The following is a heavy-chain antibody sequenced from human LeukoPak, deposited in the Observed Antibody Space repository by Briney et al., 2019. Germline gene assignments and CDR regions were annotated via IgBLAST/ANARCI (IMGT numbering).Heavy chain of an antibody. Sequence: GGSLRLSCAASGFTFSDYYVSWIRQAPGKGLEWVSYISSSGSTIYYADSVKGRFTISRDNAKNSLYLQMNSLRAEDTAVYYCARETAPGAFDIWGQGTMVTVSS. V-gene: IGHV3-11*01. J-gene: IGHJ3*02. CDR3: ARETAPGAFDI. CDR2: ISSSGSTI. D-gene: IGHD1-1*01. CDR1: GFTFSDYY.